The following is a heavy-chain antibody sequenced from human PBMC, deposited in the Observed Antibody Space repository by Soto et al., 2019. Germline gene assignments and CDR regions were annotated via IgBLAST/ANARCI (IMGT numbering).Heavy chain of an antibody. J-gene: IGHJ6*02. Sequence: SETLSLTCTVSGGSISSSGYYWSWIRQQPGKGLEWIGYIYYSGSTYYNPSLKSRVTISVDTSKNQFSLKLSSVTAADTAVYYCARSGSSSPHYCYYYGMDVWGQGTTVTVSS. D-gene: IGHD6-6*01. CDR1: GGSISSSGYY. V-gene: IGHV4-31*03. CDR2: IYYSGST. CDR3: ARSGSSSPHYCYYYGMDV.